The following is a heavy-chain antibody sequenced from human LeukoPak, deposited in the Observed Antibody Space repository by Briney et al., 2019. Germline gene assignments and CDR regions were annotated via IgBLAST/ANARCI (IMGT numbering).Heavy chain of an antibody. CDR3: ARDASAFHYDILTGPTFGY. CDR2: IYTSGST. J-gene: IGHJ4*02. V-gene: IGHV4-4*07. Sequence: SETLSLTCTVSGGSISSYYWSWIRQPAGKGLEWIGRIYTSGSTNYNPSLKSRVTISVDTSKNQFSLKLSSVTAADTAVYYCARDASAFHYDILTGPTFGYWGQGTLVTVSS. D-gene: IGHD3-9*01. CDR1: GGSISSYY.